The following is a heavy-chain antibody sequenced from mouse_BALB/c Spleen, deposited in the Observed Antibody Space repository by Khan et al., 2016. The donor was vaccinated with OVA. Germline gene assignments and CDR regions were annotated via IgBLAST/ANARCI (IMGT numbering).Heavy chain of an antibody. CDR1: GYAFSNYW. D-gene: IGHD2-14*01. V-gene: IGHV1-80*01. CDR3: ARSGYDYFAY. J-gene: IGHJ3*01. CDR2: IYPGDGDT. Sequence: VKLVESGAELVRPGSSVKISCKASGYAFSNYWMNWVKQRPGQGLEWIGQIYPGDGDTSFNGKFRGKATLTADKSSSTAYMQLSSLTSEDSAVYFCARSGYDYFAYWGQGTLVTVSA.